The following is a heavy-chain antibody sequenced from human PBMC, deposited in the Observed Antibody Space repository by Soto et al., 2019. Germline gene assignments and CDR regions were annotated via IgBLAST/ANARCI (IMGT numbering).Heavy chain of an antibody. CDR3: ASGGGGPGGFDY. D-gene: IGHD2-8*02. V-gene: IGHV4-39*01. CDR2: IYYSGST. CDR1: GGSISSSIYY. J-gene: IGHJ4*02. Sequence: HSESLDLGWTVSGGSISSSIYYGVGIRQPPGKGLDWIGSIYYSGSTYYNPSLKSRVTISVDTSKNQFSLKLSSVTAADTAVYYCASGGGGPGGFDYWGQGTLVTLPS.